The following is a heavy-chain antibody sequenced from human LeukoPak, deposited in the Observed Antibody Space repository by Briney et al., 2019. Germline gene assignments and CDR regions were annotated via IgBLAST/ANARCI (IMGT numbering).Heavy chain of an antibody. D-gene: IGHD6-19*01. CDR3: ARDPPSDSSGTAEYFQH. CDR2: ISHDGSNK. Sequence: PGGSLRLSCAASGFTFSNTWMSWVRQAPGKGLEWVAVISHDGSNKYYADSVKGRFTISRDNSKNTLYLQMNSLRAEDTAVYYCARDPPSDSSGTAEYFQHWGQGTLVIVSS. V-gene: IGHV3-30*03. J-gene: IGHJ1*01. CDR1: GFTFSNTW.